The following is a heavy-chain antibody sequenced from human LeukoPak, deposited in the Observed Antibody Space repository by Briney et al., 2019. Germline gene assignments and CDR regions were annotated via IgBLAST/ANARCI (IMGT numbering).Heavy chain of an antibody. Sequence: GGSLRLSCAASGFTFSSYSMNWVRQAPGKGLEWVSSISSSSSYIYYADSVKGRFTISRDNAKNSLYLQMDSLRAEDTAVYYCARENFYCSSTSCYRKAFDYWAREPWSPSPQ. CDR2: ISSSSSYI. CDR1: GFTFSSYS. CDR3: ARENFYCSSTSCYRKAFDY. D-gene: IGHD2-2*02. J-gene: IGHJ4*02. V-gene: IGHV3-21*01.